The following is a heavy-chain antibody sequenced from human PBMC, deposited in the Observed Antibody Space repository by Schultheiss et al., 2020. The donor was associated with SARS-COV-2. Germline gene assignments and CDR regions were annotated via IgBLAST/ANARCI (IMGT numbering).Heavy chain of an antibody. Sequence: GESLKISCAASGFTVSSNYMSWVRQAPGKGLEWVSVIYSGGSTYYADSVKGRFTISRDNSKNTLYLQMNSLRAEDTAVYYCSREGLGGTTYYYDSWGQGTLVTVSS. V-gene: IGHV3-53*01. D-gene: IGHD3-22*01. CDR3: SREGLGGTTYYYDS. CDR2: IYSGGST. CDR1: GFTVSSNY. J-gene: IGHJ4*02.